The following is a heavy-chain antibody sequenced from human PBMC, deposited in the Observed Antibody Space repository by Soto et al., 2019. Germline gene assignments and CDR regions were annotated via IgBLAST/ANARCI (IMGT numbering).Heavy chain of an antibody. D-gene: IGHD3-10*01. CDR3: ARQAYFGSGTYYSDY. CDR2: IYPGDSDA. J-gene: IGHJ4*02. V-gene: IGHV5-51*01. Sequence: GASLKISCKASGYNFISYWIAWVRQMPGKGLEWMGIIYPGDSDATYSPSFEGQVTFSVDKSITTAYLQWISLKASDTAMYYCARQAYFGSGTYYSDYWGQGTQVTVSS. CDR1: GYNFISYW.